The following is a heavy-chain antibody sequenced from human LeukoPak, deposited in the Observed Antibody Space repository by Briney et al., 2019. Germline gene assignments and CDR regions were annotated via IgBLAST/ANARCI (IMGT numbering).Heavy chain of an antibody. V-gene: IGHV4-59*01. Sequence: SSETLSLTCTVSGGSISSYYWSWIRQPPGKGLEWIGYIYYSGSTNYNPSLKSRVTISVDMSKNQFSLKLSSVTAADTAVYYCARGRSSRHHAFDIWGQGTMVTVSS. J-gene: IGHJ3*02. CDR1: GGSISSYY. D-gene: IGHD6-13*01. CDR3: ARGRSSRHHAFDI. CDR2: IYYSGST.